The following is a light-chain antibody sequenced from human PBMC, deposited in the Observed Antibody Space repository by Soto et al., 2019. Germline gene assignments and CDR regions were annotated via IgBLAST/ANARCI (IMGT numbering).Light chain of an antibody. Sequence: DIHLTQSPSTLSSSFGDRVTLTCRASQSLNSRLAWYQQRPGKAPKLLIYDASSLESGVPSRFSGSGSGTDFTLTISSLQPEDFASYYCQQSYSSPPTFGQGTKVDI. J-gene: IGKJ1*01. V-gene: IGKV1-39*01. CDR3: QQSYSSPPT. CDR2: DAS. CDR1: QSLNSR.